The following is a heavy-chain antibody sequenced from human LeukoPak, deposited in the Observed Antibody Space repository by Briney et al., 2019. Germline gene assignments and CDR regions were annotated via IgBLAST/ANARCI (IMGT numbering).Heavy chain of an antibody. Sequence: GGSLRLSCAASGFTFSTYWMTWVRQAPGKGLEWVANIKPDGSQIYYVDSVKGRFTISRDNAKNSLYLQMNSLRAEDTAVYYCAELGITMIGGVWGKGTTVTISS. J-gene: IGHJ6*04. CDR1: GFTFSTYW. CDR3: AELGITMIGGV. CDR2: IKPDGSQI. D-gene: IGHD3-10*02. V-gene: IGHV3-7*01.